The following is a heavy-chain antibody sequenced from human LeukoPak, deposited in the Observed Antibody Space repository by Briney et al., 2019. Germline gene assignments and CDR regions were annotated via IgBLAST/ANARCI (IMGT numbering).Heavy chain of an antibody. CDR2: LNAGNGNT. CDR1: GYTFTSYA. V-gene: IGHV1-3*01. D-gene: IGHD2-2*02. J-gene: IGHJ4*02. CDR3: ATCPRSTSCYTFDY. Sequence: WASVKVSCKASGYTFTSYAMHWVRQAPGQRLEWMGWLNAGNGNTRYSQKSQGRVTITRDTSASTAYMELSSLRSEDTAVYYCATCPRSTSCYTFDYWGQGTLVTVSS.